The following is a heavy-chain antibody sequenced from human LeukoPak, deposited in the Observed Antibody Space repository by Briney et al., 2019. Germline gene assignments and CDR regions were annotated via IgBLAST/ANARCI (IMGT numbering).Heavy chain of an antibody. V-gene: IGHV1-69*04. J-gene: IGHJ1*01. CDR3: ASAYDSSAEYFQH. D-gene: IGHD3-22*01. CDR2: IIPILGIA. Sequence: SVTVSCKASGGTFSSYAISWVRQAPGQGLEWMGRIIPILGIANYAQKFQGRVTITADKSTSTAYMELSGLRSEDTAVYYCASAYDSSAEYFQHWGQGTLVTVSS. CDR1: GGTFSSYA.